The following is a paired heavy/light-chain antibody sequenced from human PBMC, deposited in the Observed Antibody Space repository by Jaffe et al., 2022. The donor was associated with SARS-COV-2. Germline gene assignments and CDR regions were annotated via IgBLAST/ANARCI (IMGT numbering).Light chain of an antibody. Sequence: DIQMTQSPSSLSASVGDRVTITCRASQSITSYLNWYQQKPGKAPKLLIYAASTLQGGVPSRFSGSGSETDFTLTINSLQPEDFATYYCQQTYGTPLTFGPGTKVDIK. CDR1: QSITSY. CDR3: QQTYGTPLT. V-gene: IGKV1-39*01. CDR2: AAS. J-gene: IGKJ3*01.
Heavy chain of an antibody. V-gene: IGHV4-59*08. D-gene: IGHD3-3*01. J-gene: IGHJ6*02. Sequence: QVQLQESGPGLVKPSETLSLTCTVSGGSINNYYWTWIRQPPGKGLEWIGYIYYSGSTSYNPSLKSRVTISVDTSKSQVSLELTSVTAADTAVYYCARRPKYIESGQHYYAMDVWGQGTTVTVSS. CDR2: IYYSGST. CDR1: GGSINNYY. CDR3: ARRPKYIESGQHYYAMDV.